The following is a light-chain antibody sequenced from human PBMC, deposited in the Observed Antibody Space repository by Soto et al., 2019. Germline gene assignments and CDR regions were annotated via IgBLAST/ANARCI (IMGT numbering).Light chain of an antibody. CDR3: SSYTSSSAYV. CDR2: EVS. CDR1: SSNVGGYNY. V-gene: IGLV2-14*01. Sequence: QSVLTQPASVSGSPGQKITISCTGTSSNVGGYNYVSWYQQHPGKAPKLMIYEVSNRPSGVSNRFSGSKSGNTASLTISGLQAEDEADYYCSSYTSSSAYVFGTGTKVTVL. J-gene: IGLJ1*01.